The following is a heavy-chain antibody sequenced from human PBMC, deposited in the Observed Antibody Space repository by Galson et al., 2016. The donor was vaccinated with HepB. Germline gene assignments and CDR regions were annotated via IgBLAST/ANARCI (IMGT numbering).Heavy chain of an antibody. J-gene: IGHJ5*02. D-gene: IGHD3-10*01. CDR2: LDGSGTWQ. V-gene: IGHV3-21*01. CDR3: ARGQGGFEGFVH. Sequence: SLRLSCAGSGFRFSDYRMNWFRRAPGKGLEWISSLDGSGTWQHSSESLKGRFTISSDNGENTLFLQMNSLTPQDTAGDYCARGQGGFEGFVHWGQGTLVTVS. CDR1: GFRFSDYR.